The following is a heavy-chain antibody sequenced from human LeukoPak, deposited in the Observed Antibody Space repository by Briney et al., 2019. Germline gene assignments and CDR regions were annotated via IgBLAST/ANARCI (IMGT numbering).Heavy chain of an antibody. D-gene: IGHD6-13*01. CDR2: IYSSGNT. Sequence: SETLSLTCTVSGVSISSYYWTWIRQPAGKGLEWIGRIYSSGNTNYNPSLESRVTMSIDTSKNQFSLKLSSVTAADTAVYYCARLNVISSSPLHHFDHWGQGTLVTVSS. CDR3: ARLNVISSSPLHHFDH. V-gene: IGHV4-4*07. CDR1: GVSISSYY. J-gene: IGHJ4*02.